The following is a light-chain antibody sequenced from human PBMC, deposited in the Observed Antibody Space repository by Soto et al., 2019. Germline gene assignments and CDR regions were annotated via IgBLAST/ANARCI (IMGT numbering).Light chain of an antibody. V-gene: IGKV3-20*01. CDR3: QQYGSSLWT. CDR2: GAS. CDR1: QSVSSSY. J-gene: IGKJ1*01. Sequence: IGLTQSPDTLPLSQVERATLSCLASQSVSSSYLAWYQQKPGQAPRLLIYGASSRATGIPDRFSGSGSGTDFTLTISRLEPEDFAVYYCQQYGSSLWTFGRGTKVDI.